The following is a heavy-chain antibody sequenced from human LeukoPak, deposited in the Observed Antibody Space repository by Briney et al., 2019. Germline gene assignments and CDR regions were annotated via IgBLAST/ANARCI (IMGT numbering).Heavy chain of an antibody. Sequence: PSETLSLTCTVSVCIHRGSSYYWRWIRQPPGKGLEWIGSIYYSGSTYYNPSLKSRVTISVDTSKNQFSLKLSSVTAADTAVYYCSRLVGASDYWGQGTLVTVSS. CDR2: IYYSGST. V-gene: IGHV4-39*01. J-gene: IGHJ4*02. D-gene: IGHD1-26*01. CDR3: SRLVGASDY. CDR1: VCIHRGSSYY.